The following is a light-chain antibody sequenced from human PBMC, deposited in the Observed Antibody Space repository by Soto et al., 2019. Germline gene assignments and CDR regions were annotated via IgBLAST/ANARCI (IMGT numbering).Light chain of an antibody. J-gene: IGKJ2*01. Sequence: EVVLRQSPATLPLSPGERATLSYRPRESVSMGSSAWYRQKPGQAPSPLIYGASSRATGIPDRFSGSGSGTDFTLTISRLEHEDFAGYYCQQYGSSPPYAFGQGTKLEIK. CDR3: QQYGSSPPYA. CDR1: ESVSMGS. CDR2: GAS. V-gene: IGKV3-20*01.